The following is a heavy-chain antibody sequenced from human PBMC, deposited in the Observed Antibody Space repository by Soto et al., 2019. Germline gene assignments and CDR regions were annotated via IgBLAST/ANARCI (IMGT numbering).Heavy chain of an antibody. CDR1: GFMFSCCA. V-gene: IGHV3-23*01. D-gene: IGHD2-2*02. CDR2: IHGDGDYS. CDR3: AKNRGAGDYTNWSFAV. J-gene: IGHJ2*01. Sequence: EVQLLDYGGGLVQPGGSLRLSCAASGFMFSCCAMSWVRQAPGKGLEWVSTIHGDGDYSHYTDSVEGRFTISRDNSRNTLYLQMDSLRADDTATYYCAKNRGAGDYTNWSFAVWGRGTLVAVSS.